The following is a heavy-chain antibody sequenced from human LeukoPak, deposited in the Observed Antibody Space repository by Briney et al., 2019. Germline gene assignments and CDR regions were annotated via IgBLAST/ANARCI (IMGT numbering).Heavy chain of an antibody. CDR2: LSGSARST. J-gene: IGHJ5*02. CDR1: GFTFSSYA. CDR3: ATDLRTPSA. Sequence: PGGSLRLSCAASGFTFSSYAMSWVRQAPGKGLEWVSSLSGSARSTYYADSVKGRFTISRDNLKNTLYLQMNSLRAEDTAVYYCATDLRTPSAWGQGTPVTVSS. V-gene: IGHV3-23*01. D-gene: IGHD1-14*01.